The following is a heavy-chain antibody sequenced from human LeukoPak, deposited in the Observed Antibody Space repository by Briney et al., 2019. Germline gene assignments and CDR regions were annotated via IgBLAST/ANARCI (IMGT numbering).Heavy chain of an antibody. CDR3: ARDLHGAVAGTSYFDY. V-gene: IGHV1-18*01. CDR1: GYTFTSYG. Sequence: AASVKVSCKTSGYTFTSYGISWVRQAPGQGLEWMGWISAYNGNTNYAQKLQGRVTMTTDTSTSTAYMELRSLRSDDTAVYYCARDLHGAVAGTSYFDYWGQGTLVTVSS. CDR2: ISAYNGNT. D-gene: IGHD6-19*01. J-gene: IGHJ4*02.